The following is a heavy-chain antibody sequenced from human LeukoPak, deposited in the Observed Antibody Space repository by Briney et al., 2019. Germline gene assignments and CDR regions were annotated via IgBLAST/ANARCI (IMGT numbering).Heavy chain of an antibody. CDR1: GYTFTNYG. Sequence: ASVKVSCKTSGYTFTNYGFSWVRQAPGQGLEWIGWISAYSGITNYAQKLQGRVTMTTDTSTSTAYMELRRLRSDDTAVYYCARTESYNNYPDYWGQGTPVAVSS. D-gene: IGHD4-11*01. V-gene: IGHV1-18*01. J-gene: IGHJ4*02. CDR3: ARTESYNNYPDY. CDR2: ISAYSGIT.